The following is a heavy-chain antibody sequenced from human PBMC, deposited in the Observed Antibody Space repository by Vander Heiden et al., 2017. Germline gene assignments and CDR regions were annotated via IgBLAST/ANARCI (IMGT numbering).Heavy chain of an antibody. Sequence: EVQLVESGGGLVQPGRSLRLSCAASGFTFDAYAMHWVRQAPGKGLEWVSGISWNSGSIGYADSVKGRFTISRDNAKNSLYLQMNSLRAEDTALYYCAKDMGYSYGYDAFDIWGQGTMVTVSS. J-gene: IGHJ3*02. CDR3: AKDMGYSYGYDAFDI. D-gene: IGHD5-18*01. CDR2: ISWNSGSI. V-gene: IGHV3-9*01. CDR1: GFTFDAYA.